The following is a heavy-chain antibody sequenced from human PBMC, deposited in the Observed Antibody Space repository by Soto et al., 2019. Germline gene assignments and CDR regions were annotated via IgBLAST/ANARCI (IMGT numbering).Heavy chain of an antibody. CDR2: ISYDGSNK. J-gene: IGHJ4*02. D-gene: IGHD3-10*02. CDR3: AKDRLNGYTYVLDF. CDR1: GFTFSSYA. Sequence: GGSLRLSCAASGFTFSSYAMHWVRQAPGKGLEWVAVISYDGSNKYYADSVKGRFTISRDNSKNTLYLQMNSLRAEDTAVYFCAKDRLNGYTYVLDFWGQGTPVTVSS. V-gene: IGHV3-30-3*01.